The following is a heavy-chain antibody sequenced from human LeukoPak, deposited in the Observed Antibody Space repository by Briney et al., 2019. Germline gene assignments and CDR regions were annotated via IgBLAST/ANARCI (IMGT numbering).Heavy chain of an antibody. Sequence: GGSLRLSCAASGFTVSSNYMSWVRQAPGKGLEWVSVIYSGGSTYYADSVKGRFTISRDNSKNTLYLQMNSLRAEDTAVYYCARAGAGYSSGWVYYWGQGTLVTVSS. D-gene: IGHD6-19*01. V-gene: IGHV3-53*01. CDR3: ARAGAGYSSGWVYY. J-gene: IGHJ4*02. CDR2: IYSGGST. CDR1: GFTVSSNY.